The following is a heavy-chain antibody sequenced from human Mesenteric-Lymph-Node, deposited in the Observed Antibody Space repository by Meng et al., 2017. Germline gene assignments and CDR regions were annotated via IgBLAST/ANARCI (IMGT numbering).Heavy chain of an antibody. CDR1: GGSIGSGGYH. V-gene: IGHV4-31*03. J-gene: IGHJ4*02. CDR3: AREAGRDGYATPKFDY. Sequence: QWLSEESGPGRVKPSQTLSLTCPVSGGSIGSGGYHWSWTRQHPGKGLEWIGYIYYTGSTFYNPSLKSRVTISVDTSKNQFSLKLISATAADTAVYYCAREAGRDGYATPKFDYWGQGTLVTVSS. D-gene: IGHD5-24*01. CDR2: IYYTGST.